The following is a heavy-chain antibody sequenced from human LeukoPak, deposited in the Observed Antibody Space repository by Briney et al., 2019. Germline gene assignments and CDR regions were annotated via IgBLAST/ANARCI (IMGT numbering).Heavy chain of an antibody. D-gene: IGHD5-24*01. CDR3: ASRWDGYVGMTARYFQH. J-gene: IGHJ1*01. CDR1: GGTFTSYS. V-gene: IGHV3-48*01. CDR2: IRTSSNII. Sequence: GASVKVSCKASGGTFTSYSMNWVRQAPGKGLEWVSYIRTSSNIIKYAHNVKGRVTITRDKTKNTLYLQMNSLRAEDTAVDYCASRWDGYVGMTARYFQHWGQGTLVTVSS.